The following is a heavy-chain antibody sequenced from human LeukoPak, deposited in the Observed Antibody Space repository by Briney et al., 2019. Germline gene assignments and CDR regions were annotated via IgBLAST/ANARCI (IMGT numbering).Heavy chain of an antibody. D-gene: IGHD3-22*01. CDR3: ARGIGTSHESSRDAFDI. CDR2: IYSPGTN. J-gene: IGHJ3*02. V-gene: IGHV4-61*02. Sequence: SETLSLTCTVSAGSINSDDYYWSWIRQPAGKGLEWIGRIYSPGTNYNYNPSLKSRVTISIDTSKNQFSLKLTSVTAGDTAVYYCARGIGTSHESSRDAFDIWGQGTMVTVSS. CDR1: AGSINSDDYY.